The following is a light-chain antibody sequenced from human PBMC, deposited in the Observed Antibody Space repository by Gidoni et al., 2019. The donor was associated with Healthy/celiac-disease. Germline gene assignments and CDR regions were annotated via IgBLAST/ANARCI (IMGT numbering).Light chain of an antibody. Sequence: EIVLTQSPATLSLSPGERATLSCRASQSVSSYLAWYQQKPGQAPRLLIYDSSNRATGIPARFRGSGSGTDFTLTISSLEPEDFAVYYCQQRSNWLTFXGXTKVEIK. CDR3: QQRSNWLT. V-gene: IGKV3-11*01. CDR2: DSS. CDR1: QSVSSY. J-gene: IGKJ4*01.